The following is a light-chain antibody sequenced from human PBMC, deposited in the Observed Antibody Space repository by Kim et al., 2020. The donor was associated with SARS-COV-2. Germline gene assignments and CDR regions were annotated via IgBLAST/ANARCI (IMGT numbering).Light chain of an antibody. Sequence: WSPGERATLSCRASQSVSNNYLAWYQQKPGQAPRLLIYGASTRATGIPDRFSGSGSGTDFTLTINRLEPEDFAVYYCQQYGSSPYTFGQGTKLEI. CDR2: GAS. CDR1: QSVSNNY. J-gene: IGKJ2*01. CDR3: QQYGSSPYT. V-gene: IGKV3-20*01.